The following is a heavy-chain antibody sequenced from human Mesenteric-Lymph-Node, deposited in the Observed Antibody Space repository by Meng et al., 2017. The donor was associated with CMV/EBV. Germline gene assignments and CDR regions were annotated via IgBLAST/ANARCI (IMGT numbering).Heavy chain of an antibody. CDR1: GFTFSDHY. CDR2: TRNKLNSYIT. D-gene: IGHD3-10*01. J-gene: IGHJ5*02. Sequence: GESLKISCAASGFTFSDHYMDWVRQAPGKGLEWLGRTRNKLNSYITQYAASVKGRFTISRDNSKNTLYLQMNSLRAGDTAVYYCAREVGGNWFDPWGQGTLVTVSS. V-gene: IGHV3-72*01. CDR3: AREVGGNWFDP.